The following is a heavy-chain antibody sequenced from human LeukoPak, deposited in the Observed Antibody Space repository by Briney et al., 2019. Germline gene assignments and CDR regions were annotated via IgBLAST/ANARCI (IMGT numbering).Heavy chain of an antibody. V-gene: IGHV4-30-2*01. CDR3: ARTAIPIAAAHLESYWYFDL. Sequence: PSQTLSLTCTVSGGSISSGGYYWSWIRQPPGKGLEWIGSIYHSGSTYYNPSLKSRVTISVDRSKNQFSLKLSSVTAADTAVYYCARTAIPIAAAHLESYWYFDLWGRGTLVTVSS. CDR1: GGSISSGGYY. CDR2: IYHSGST. J-gene: IGHJ2*01. D-gene: IGHD6-13*01.